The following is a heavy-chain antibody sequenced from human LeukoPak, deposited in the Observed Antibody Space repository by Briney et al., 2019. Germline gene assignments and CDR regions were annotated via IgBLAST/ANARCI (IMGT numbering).Heavy chain of an antibody. CDR1: GYTFTSYD. V-gene: IGHV1-8*01. D-gene: IGHD2-15*01. J-gene: IGHJ4*02. CDR3: ARAGGYCGRISCPYYFDY. CDR2: MNPNSGNT. Sequence: GASVKVSCKASGYTFTSYDINWVRQATGQGLEWMGWMNPNSGNTGYAQKFQGRVTMTRNTSISTAYMELSSLRSEDTAVYYCARAGGYCGRISCPYYFDYWGQGSLVAGPS.